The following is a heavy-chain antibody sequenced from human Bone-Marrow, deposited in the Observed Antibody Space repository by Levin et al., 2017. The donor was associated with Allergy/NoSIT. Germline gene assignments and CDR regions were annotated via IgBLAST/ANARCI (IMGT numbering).Heavy chain of an antibody. CDR2: ISSDGNNE. V-gene: IGHV3-30*03. CDR1: GFTFSENG. D-gene: IGHD2-15*01. CDR3: ARQFSGGGVDS. J-gene: IGHJ4*02. Sequence: GGSLRLSCAASGFTFSENGMSWVRQPPGKGLEWLAIISSDGNNEHYTDSVKGRFTISRDNSKNTLNLQMNSLKGDDTAVYYCARQFSGGGVDSWGQGTLVTVSS.